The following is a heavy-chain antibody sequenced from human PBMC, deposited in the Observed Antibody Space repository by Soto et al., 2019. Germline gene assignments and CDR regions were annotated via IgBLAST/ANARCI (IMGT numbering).Heavy chain of an antibody. V-gene: IGHV3-66*01. Sequence: EVQLVESGGGLVQPGGSLRLSWAASGFTVSSNYMSWVRQAPGKGLEWVSVIYSGGSTYYADSVKGRFTISRDNSKNTLYLQMNRLRAEDTAVYYCARDRVVVVPAVAYYYGMDVWGKGTTVTVAS. CDR3: ARDRVVVVPAVAYYYGMDV. J-gene: IGHJ6*04. D-gene: IGHD2-2*01. CDR2: IYSGGST. CDR1: GFTVSSNY.